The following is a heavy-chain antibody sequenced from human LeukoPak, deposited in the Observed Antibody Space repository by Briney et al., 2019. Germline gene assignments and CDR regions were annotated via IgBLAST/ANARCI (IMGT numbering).Heavy chain of an antibody. CDR2: ISSGGINT. CDR3: ATLSVAGSGVDF. V-gene: IGHV3-48*03. J-gene: IGHJ4*02. CDR1: GFDFSPYE. Sequence: GGSLRLSCAGSGFDFSPYEMNWVRQAPGKGQEWVSEISSGGINTYYTDSVKGRFTISRDNAKNSLYLQMNSLRAEDTAVYYCATLSVAGSGVDFWGQGTLVTVSS. D-gene: IGHD6-19*01.